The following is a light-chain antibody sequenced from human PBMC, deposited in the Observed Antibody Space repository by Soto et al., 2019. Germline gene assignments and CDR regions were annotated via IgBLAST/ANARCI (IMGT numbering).Light chain of an antibody. J-gene: IGLJ1*01. CDR1: SSDIGAYKL. Sequence: QSALTQPPSVSGSPGQPITISCSGTSSDIGAYKLVSWYQHHPGKAPKLIIFDVDKRPSGVPDRFSGSKSGNTASLTISGFQSEDEANYYCCSYAGSYTFFVFGTGTKVTVL. V-gene: IGLV2-11*01. CDR2: DVD. CDR3: CSYAGSYTFFV.